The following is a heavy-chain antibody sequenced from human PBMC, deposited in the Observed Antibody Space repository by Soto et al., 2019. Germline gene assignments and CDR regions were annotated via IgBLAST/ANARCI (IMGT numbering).Heavy chain of an antibody. D-gene: IGHD3-3*01. CDR2: SGNT. CDR3: ARGADDFSSGYYYQY. V-gene: IGHV1-18*04. J-gene: IGHJ4*02. CDR1: GYTFSRHG. Sequence: QVKLVQSGAQVKKPGASVTVSCKASGYTFSRHGISWVRQAPGQGLEWMAWSGNTNYAQKFQGRLTLTTNPSTRTAYMELRSLRSDDTAVYYCARGADDFSSGYYYQYWGQGTLVTVS.